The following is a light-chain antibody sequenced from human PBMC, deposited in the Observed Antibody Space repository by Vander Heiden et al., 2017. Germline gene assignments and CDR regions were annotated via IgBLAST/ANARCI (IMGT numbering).Light chain of an antibody. CDR1: QGISSY. J-gene: IGKJ3*01. CDR2: AAS. V-gene: IGKV1-9*01. Sequence: IQLTQSPSSLSASVGDRVTITCRASQGISSYLAWYQQKPGKAPKLLIYAASTLQSGVPSRFSGSGSGTDFTLTISSLQPENFATYYCQYLNSYPRFGHGTKVDIK. CDR3: QYLNSYPR.